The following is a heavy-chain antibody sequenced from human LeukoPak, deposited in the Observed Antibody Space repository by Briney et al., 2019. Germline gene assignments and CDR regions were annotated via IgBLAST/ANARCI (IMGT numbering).Heavy chain of an antibody. Sequence: SVKVSCKASGYTFTSYYMHWVRQAPGQGLEWMGGIIPIFGTANYAQKFQGRVTITTDESTSTAYMELSSLRSEDTAVYYCARVLRFFGRNWFDPWGQGALVTVSS. CDR3: ARVLRFFGRNWFDP. CDR1: GYTFTSYY. D-gene: IGHD3-3*01. J-gene: IGHJ5*02. CDR2: IIPIFGTA. V-gene: IGHV1-69*05.